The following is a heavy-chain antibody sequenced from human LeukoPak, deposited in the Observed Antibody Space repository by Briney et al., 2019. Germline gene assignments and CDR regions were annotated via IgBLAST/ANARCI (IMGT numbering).Heavy chain of an antibody. Sequence: PGGSLRLSCAATGFTFSNYAMSWVRQAPGRGLEGVSAISNNGGSTYYADSMKGRFTISRDNSKNTLHLQMNSLRAEDTAVYHCARQLGYCSDGSCYFDYWGQGTLVTVSS. V-gene: IGHV3-23*01. D-gene: IGHD2-15*01. CDR3: ARQLGYCSDGSCYFDY. J-gene: IGHJ4*02. CDR2: ISNNGGST. CDR1: GFTFSNYA.